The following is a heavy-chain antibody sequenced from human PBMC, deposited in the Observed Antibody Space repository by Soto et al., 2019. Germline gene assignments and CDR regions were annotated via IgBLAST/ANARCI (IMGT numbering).Heavy chain of an antibody. V-gene: IGHV3-23*01. J-gene: IGHJ4*02. CDR3: AKAESGSYFDY. Sequence: LRLSCAASGFTFRSYAISWVRQPPGKRLEWGSAISGSGGRTYDADSVKGRFTISRDNSKNTLYLQMNSRRAEDTAVYYCAKAESGSYFDYWGQGTLVTVSS. CDR1: GFTFRSYA. CDR2: ISGSGGRT. D-gene: IGHD2-15*01.